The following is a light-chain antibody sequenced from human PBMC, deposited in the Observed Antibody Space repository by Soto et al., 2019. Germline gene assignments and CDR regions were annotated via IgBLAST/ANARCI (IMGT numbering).Light chain of an antibody. CDR2: EVR. V-gene: IGLV2-14*01. CDR3: SSYTSSSTYV. CDR1: SSDVGGYNY. Sequence: QYVLTQPASVSGSPGQAITISCTGTSSDVGGYNYVSWYQQHPGKAPKLMIYEVRKRPSGVSNRFSGSKSGNTASLTISGLQAEDEADYYCSSYTSSSTYVFGTGTKVTVL. J-gene: IGLJ1*01.